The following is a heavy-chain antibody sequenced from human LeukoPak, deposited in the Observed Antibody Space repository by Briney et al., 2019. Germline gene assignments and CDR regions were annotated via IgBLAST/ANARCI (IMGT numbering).Heavy chain of an antibody. V-gene: IGHV1-69*05. J-gene: IGHJ4*02. D-gene: IGHD2-2*01. CDR1: GFTFTSYG. CDR3: ASHIVVVPAVSNGGFDY. Sequence: ASVKVSCKASGFTFTSYGISWVRQAPGQGLEWMGGIIPIFGTANYAQKFQGRVTITTDESTSTAYMELSSLRSEDTAAYYCASHIVVVPAVSNGGFDYWGQGTLVTVSS. CDR2: IIPIFGTA.